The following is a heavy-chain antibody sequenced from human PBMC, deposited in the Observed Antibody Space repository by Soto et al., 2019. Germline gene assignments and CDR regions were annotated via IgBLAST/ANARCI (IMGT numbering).Heavy chain of an antibody. V-gene: IGHV3-48*01. CDR3: ARDERAYGADALDI. CDR2: ISSSGSTI. Sequence: EVQLVESGGGLVQPGGSLRLSCAASGFTFSSYSMTWVRQAPGKGLEWVSYISSSGSTIYYADSVKGRFTISRDNAQNSLFLPMISLRAEDTAVYYCARDERAYGADALDIWGQGTMVTVSS. CDR1: GFTFSSYS. D-gene: IGHD4-17*01. J-gene: IGHJ3*02.